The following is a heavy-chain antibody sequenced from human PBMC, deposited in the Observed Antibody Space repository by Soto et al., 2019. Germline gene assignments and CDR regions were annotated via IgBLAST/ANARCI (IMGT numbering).Heavy chain of an antibody. V-gene: IGHV3-66*01. Sequence: GGSLRLSCAASGFTVSSNYMSWVRQAPGKGLEWVSVIYSGGSTYYADSVKGRFTISRDNSKNTLYLQMNSLRAEDTAVYYCARDRHDFWSGYYNYYMDVWGKGTTVTVSS. D-gene: IGHD3-3*01. CDR1: GFTVSSNY. CDR3: ARDRHDFWSGYYNYYMDV. J-gene: IGHJ6*03. CDR2: IYSGGST.